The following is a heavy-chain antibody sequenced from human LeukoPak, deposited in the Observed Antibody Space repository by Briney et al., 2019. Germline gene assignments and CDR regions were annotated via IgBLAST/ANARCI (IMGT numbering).Heavy chain of an antibody. CDR1: GGSISSYY. Sequence: PSETLSLTCTVSGGSISSYYWSWIRQPAGKGLEWIGRIYTSGSTNYNPSLKSRVTISVDTSKSQFSLKLSSVTAADTAVYYCARAPNALRYFDWLLAVHFDYWGQGTLVTVSS. CDR2: IYTSGST. CDR3: ARAPNALRYFDWLLAVHFDY. V-gene: IGHV4-4*07. J-gene: IGHJ4*02. D-gene: IGHD3-9*01.